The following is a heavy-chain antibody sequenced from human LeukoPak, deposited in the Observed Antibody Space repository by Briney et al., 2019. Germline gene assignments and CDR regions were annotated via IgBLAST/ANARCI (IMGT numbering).Heavy chain of an antibody. D-gene: IGHD2-2*02. J-gene: IGHJ4*02. V-gene: IGHV3-30*18. Sequence: GGSLRLSCAASGFTFSSYGMHWVRQAPGKGLEWVAVISYDGNNKYYADSVKGRFTISRANSKNTLYLQMNSLRAEDTAVYYCAKADSTTWYNNYVDGWGQGALVTVPS. CDR2: ISYDGNNK. CDR3: AKADSTTWYNNYVDG. CDR1: GFTFSSYG.